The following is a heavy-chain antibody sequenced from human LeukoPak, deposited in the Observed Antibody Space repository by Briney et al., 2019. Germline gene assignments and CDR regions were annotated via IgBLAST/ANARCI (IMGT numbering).Heavy chain of an antibody. CDR3: GRWYEY. J-gene: IGHJ4*02. V-gene: IGHV4-61*01. CDR2: IYYSGTT. CDR1: GGSVSSGSYY. D-gene: IGHD2-15*01. Sequence: SETLSLTCTVSGGSVSSGSYYWSWIRQPPGKGLEWIGHIYYSGTTHYNPSLKSRVTISVDTSKNQFSLKLTSVTAADTAVYHCGRWYEYWGQGSLVTVSS.